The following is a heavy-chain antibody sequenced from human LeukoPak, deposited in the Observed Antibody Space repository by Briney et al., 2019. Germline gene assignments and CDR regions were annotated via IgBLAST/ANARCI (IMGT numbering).Heavy chain of an antibody. CDR3: VSMIRGVGY. V-gene: IGHV3-30*04. J-gene: IGHJ4*02. CDR2: ISYDGSNK. D-gene: IGHD3-10*01. Sequence: GGSLRLSCAASGFTFSSYAMHWVRQAPGKGLEWVAVISYDGSNKYYADSVKGRFTISRDNSKNSVYLQLNSLRPEDTAVYYCVSMIRGVGYWGQGTLVTVSS. CDR1: GFTFSSYA.